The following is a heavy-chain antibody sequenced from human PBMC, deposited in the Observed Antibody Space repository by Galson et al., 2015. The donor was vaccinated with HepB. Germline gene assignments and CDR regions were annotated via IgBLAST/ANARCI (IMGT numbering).Heavy chain of an antibody. CDR1: GFSLSTSGVG. CDR2: IYWDDDK. D-gene: IGHD6-19*01. V-gene: IGHV2-5*02. CDR3: AHRQGKQWLVRSRVFFDY. J-gene: IGHJ4*02. Sequence: PALVKPTQTLTLTCTFSGFSLSTSGVGVGWIRQPPGKALEWLALIYWDDDKRYSPSLKSRLTITKDTSKNQVVLTMTNMDPVDTATYYCAHRQGKQWLVRSRVFFDYWGQGTLVTVSS.